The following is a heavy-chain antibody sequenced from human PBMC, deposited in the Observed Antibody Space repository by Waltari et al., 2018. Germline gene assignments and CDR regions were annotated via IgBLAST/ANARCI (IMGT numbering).Heavy chain of an antibody. CDR1: GFSASHNS. CDR2: IKSGGGT. J-gene: IGHJ4*02. Sequence: EVQLVESGGGLVQPGGSLTISWAASGFSASHNSMSWVRQSPGKGLEWVALIKSGGGTYYADTVEGRFHITRDNSNNTLYLQMNSLRAEDTAVYYCARDVVGSSAGYVKFDYWGQGTLLTVSP. V-gene: IGHV3-66*01. CDR3: ARDVVGSSAGYVKFDY. D-gene: IGHD3-10*01.